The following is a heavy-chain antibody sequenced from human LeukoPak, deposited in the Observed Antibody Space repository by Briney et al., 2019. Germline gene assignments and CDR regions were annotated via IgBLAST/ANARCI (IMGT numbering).Heavy chain of an antibody. J-gene: IGHJ4*02. CDR1: GFTFSSYA. CDR2: ISGSGGST. D-gene: IGHD6-19*01. Sequence: GGSLILSCAASGFTFSSYAMSWVRQAPGEGLEWVSAISGSGGSTYYADSVKGRFTISRDNSKNTLYLQMNSLRAEDTAVYYCAKDLAVAGTFDYWGQGTLVTVSS. V-gene: IGHV3-23*01. CDR3: AKDLAVAGTFDY.